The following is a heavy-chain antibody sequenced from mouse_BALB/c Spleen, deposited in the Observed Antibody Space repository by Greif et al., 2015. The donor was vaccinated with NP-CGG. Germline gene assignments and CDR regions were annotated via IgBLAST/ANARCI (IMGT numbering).Heavy chain of an antibody. D-gene: IGHD2-3*01. CDR1: GFSFTSYG. J-gene: IGHJ3*01. CDR3: ARDGSHNDGYCFPY. V-gene: IGHV2-9*02. Sequence: QVQLQQSGPGLVAPSQSLSITCTVSGFSFTSYGVHWVRQPPGKGLEWLGVIWAGGSTNYNSALMSRLSISKDNSKSQVLLKMNSLQTDDTAMYYCARDGSHNDGYCFPYWGQGTLVTVSA. CDR2: IWAGGST.